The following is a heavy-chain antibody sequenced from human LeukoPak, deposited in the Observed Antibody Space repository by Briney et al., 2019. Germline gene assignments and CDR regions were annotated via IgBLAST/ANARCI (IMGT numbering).Heavy chain of an antibody. J-gene: IGHJ6*03. CDR3: ARDGLERGYYYYYMDV. CDR2: ISGSDAGT. V-gene: IGHV3-23*01. D-gene: IGHD1-1*01. Sequence: PGGSLRLSCAASGFTVSSNYMSWVRQAPGKGLEWVSAISGSDAGTYYADSVKGRFTISRDNSKNTLYLQMNSLRAEDTAVYYCARDGLERGYYYYYMDVWGKGTTVTVSS. CDR1: GFTVSSNY.